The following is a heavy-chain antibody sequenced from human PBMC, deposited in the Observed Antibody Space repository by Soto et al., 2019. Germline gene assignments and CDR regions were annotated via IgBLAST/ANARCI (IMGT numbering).Heavy chain of an antibody. J-gene: IGHJ6*02. CDR2: INHSGST. CDR3: ARVRYYYDSGSYWDFYYHGMDV. V-gene: IGHV4-34*01. D-gene: IGHD3-10*01. Sequence: PSETLSLTCAVYGESFSGYYWSWIRQPPGKGLEWIGEINHSGSTNYNPSLKSRVTISVDTSKNQFSLKLSSVTAADTAVYYCARVRYYYDSGSYWDFYYHGMDVWGQGTTVTVSS. CDR1: GESFSGYY.